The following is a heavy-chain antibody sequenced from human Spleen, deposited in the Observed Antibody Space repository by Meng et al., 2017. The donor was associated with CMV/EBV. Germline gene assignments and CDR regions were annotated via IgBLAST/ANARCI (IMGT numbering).Heavy chain of an antibody. CDR2: VYHSGRT. V-gene: IGHV4-39*07. CDR3: ARDPNGSGYIKWYFDL. D-gene: IGHD3-3*01. J-gene: IGHJ2*01. CDR1: GDSISSGYYY. Sequence: GSLRLSCTVSGDSISSGYYYWGWIRQPPGKGLEWVGSVYHSGRTYYNPSLKSRLTISLDTSKNHYSLKLSSVTAADTAVYYCARDPNGSGYIKWYFDLWGRGTLVTVSS.